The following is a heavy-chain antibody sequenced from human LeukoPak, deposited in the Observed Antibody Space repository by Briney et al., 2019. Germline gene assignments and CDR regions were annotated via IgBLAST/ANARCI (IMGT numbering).Heavy chain of an antibody. J-gene: IGHJ5*02. CDR3: ARDSGSYYGWFDP. V-gene: IGHV1-18*04. D-gene: IGHD1-26*01. CDR2: ISAYNGNT. CDR1: GYTFPSYF. Sequence: ASVKVSCKASGYTFPSYFMHWVRQAPGQGLEWMGWISAYNGNTNYAQKLQGRVTMTTDTSTSTAYMELRSLRSDDTAVYYCARDSGSYYGWFDPWGQGTLVTVSS.